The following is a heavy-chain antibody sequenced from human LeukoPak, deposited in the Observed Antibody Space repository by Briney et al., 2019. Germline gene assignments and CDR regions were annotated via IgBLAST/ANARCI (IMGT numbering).Heavy chain of an antibody. V-gene: IGHV4-39*07. J-gene: IGHJ4*02. CDR1: GGSIGSTRYY. CDR3: ARDLGIRGALGY. D-gene: IGHD3-10*01. Sequence: PSETLSLTCTVSGGSIGSTRYYWGWIRQPPGKGLEWIGSIYYSGSTNYNPSLKSRVTISVDKSKNQFSLKLSSVTAADTAVYYCARDLGIRGALGYWGQGTLVTVSS. CDR2: IYYSGST.